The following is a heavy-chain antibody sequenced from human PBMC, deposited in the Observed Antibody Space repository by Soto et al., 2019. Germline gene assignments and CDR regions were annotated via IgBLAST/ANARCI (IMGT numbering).Heavy chain of an antibody. V-gene: IGHV3-7*03. CDR3: ARYGSRELWFGDYYYYGMDV. Sequence: EVQLVESGGGLVQPGGSLRLSCAASGFTFSSYWMSWVRQAPGKGLEWVANIKQDGSEKYYVDSVKGRFTISRDNAKNSLYLQMNSRRDEDTAVYYCARYGSRELWFGDYYYYGMDVWGKGTTVTVSS. D-gene: IGHD3-10*01. CDR1: GFTFSSYW. J-gene: IGHJ6*04. CDR2: IKQDGSEK.